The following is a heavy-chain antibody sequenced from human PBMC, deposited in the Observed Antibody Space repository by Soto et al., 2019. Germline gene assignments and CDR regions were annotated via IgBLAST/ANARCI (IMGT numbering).Heavy chain of an antibody. J-gene: IGHJ5*02. CDR3: ARGARYNWNYDWFAP. Sequence: GGSLRLSCAASGFTFSSYGINWVRQAPGKGLEWVSSISSSSIYIYYADSVKGRFTISRDNAKNSLYLQMNSPRAEDTAVYYCARGARYNWNYDWFAPWGQGTLVTVSS. D-gene: IGHD1-7*01. V-gene: IGHV3-21*01. CDR2: ISSSSIYI. CDR1: GFTFSSYG.